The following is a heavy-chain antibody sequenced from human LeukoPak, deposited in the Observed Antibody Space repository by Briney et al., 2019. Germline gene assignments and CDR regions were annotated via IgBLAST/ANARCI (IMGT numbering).Heavy chain of an antibody. D-gene: IGHD6-19*01. CDR2: INPNSGGST. CDR3: ARGAGSSGWYME. V-gene: IGHV1-46*01. CDR1: GYTFTVYY. Sequence: GASVKVSCKASGYTFTVYYMHWVRQAPGQGLEGMGWINPNSGGSTSYAQKFQGRVTMTRDTSTSTVYMELSSLRSEDTAVYYCARGAGSSGWYMEWGQGTLVTVSS. J-gene: IGHJ4*02.